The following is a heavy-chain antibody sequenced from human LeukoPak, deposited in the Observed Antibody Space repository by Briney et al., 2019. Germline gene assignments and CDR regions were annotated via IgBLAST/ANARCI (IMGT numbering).Heavy chain of an antibody. CDR2: INPSGGST. D-gene: IGHD5-12*01. CDR3: ATGNSGSEYFDY. CDR1: GYTFTSYY. V-gene: IGHV1-46*01. J-gene: IGHJ4*02. Sequence: ASVKVSCKASGYTFTSYYMHWVRQAPGHGLEWVGIINPSGGSTTYAQKFQGRVTMTRDTSTSTVYMELSSLTSEDTAVYYCATGNSGSEYFDYWGQGTLVTVSS.